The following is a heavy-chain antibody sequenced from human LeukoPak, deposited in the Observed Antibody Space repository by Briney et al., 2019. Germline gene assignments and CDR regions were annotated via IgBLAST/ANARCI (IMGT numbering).Heavy chain of an antibody. V-gene: IGHV4-31*03. Sequence: PSETLSLTCTVSGSSISSGGYYWSWIRQHPGKGLEWIGYIYYSGSTYYNPSLKSRVTISVDTSKNQFSLKLSSVTAADTAVYYCTGGNSDWFDPWGQGTLVTVSS. J-gene: IGHJ5*02. CDR2: IYYSGST. D-gene: IGHD4-23*01. CDR1: GSSISSGGYY. CDR3: TGGNSDWFDP.